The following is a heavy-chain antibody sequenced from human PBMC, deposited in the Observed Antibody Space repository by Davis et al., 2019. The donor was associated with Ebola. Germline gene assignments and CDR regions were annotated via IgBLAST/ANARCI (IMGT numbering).Heavy chain of an antibody. V-gene: IGHV6-1*01. J-gene: IGHJ6*02. CDR1: LHLFPRHNHP. CDR2: TDFRSKGYN. Sequence: TPSLLRAFSLHLFPRHNHPWKWDRQHPLTGPGLLGRTDFRSKGYNDYAVSVKSRITINPDTSKNQFSLQLNSVTPEDTAVYYCASNPLFRHYGMDVWGQGTTVTVSS. CDR3: ASNPLFRHYGMDV.